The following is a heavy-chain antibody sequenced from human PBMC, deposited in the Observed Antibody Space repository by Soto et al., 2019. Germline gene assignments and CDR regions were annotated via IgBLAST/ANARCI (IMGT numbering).Heavy chain of an antibody. V-gene: IGHV1-69*13. CDR1: GGTFSTYA. CDR2: IIPLFGTA. Sequence: ASVKVSCKASGGTFSTYAIDWVRQAPGQGLEWMGGIIPLFGTAKYAQNFQGRITITADESTNTAYMELRSLRSQDTAVYYCARGVHYDSSGYYYFYWGQGTLVTVSS. J-gene: IGHJ4*02. CDR3: ARGVHYDSSGYYYFY. D-gene: IGHD3-22*01.